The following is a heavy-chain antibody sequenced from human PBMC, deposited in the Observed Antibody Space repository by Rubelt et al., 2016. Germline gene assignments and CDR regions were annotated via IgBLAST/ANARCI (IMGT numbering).Heavy chain of an antibody. V-gene: IGHV1-3*01. CDR3: ARAHYYDSSGPTFDY. D-gene: IGHD3-22*01. J-gene: IGHJ4*02. CDR2: ISADNINT. Sequence: QVQLVQSGAEVKKPGASVKVSCKASGYTFTAFAMHWVRHAPGQRLEWMGWISADNINTKYSQNFQGRVTITRDTSASTAYLERSSLTSEDTAVYYCARAHYYDSSGPTFDYWGQGTLLTVSS. CDR1: GYTFTAFA.